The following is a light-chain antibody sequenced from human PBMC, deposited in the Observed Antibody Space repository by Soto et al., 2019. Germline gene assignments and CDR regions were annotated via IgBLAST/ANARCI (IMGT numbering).Light chain of an antibody. J-gene: IGKJ1*01. Sequence: DIQMTQSPSSVSASAGDRVTITGRASQGISSWLAWYQQKPGKAPKLLIDAASTLPSGVPTRFSGSGSGTDFTLTISTLQHEDSAPYYGQPNHSFPRTVGQGTKVEI. V-gene: IGKV1-12*01. CDR3: QPNHSFPRT. CDR1: QGISSW. CDR2: AAS.